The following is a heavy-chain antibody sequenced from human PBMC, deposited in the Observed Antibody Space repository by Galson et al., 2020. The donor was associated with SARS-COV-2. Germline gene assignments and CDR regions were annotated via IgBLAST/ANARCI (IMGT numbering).Heavy chain of an antibody. CDR2: INSDGRKT. CDR1: GFTLSGNW. Sequence: GGSLRLSCVASGFTLSGNWMHWVRQAPGKGLVWVSRINSDGRKTGNADSVKGRFTISRDNAKNTLYLQMNSLRVEDTAVYYCARESGSYGFGLDPWGQGTLVTVSS. V-gene: IGHV3-74*01. D-gene: IGHD1-26*01. CDR3: ARESGSYGFGLDP. J-gene: IGHJ5*02.